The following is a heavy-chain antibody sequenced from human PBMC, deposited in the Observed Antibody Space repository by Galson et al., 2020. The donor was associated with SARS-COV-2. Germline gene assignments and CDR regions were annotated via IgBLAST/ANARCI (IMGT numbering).Heavy chain of an antibody. CDR2: IDPSDSYT. D-gene: IGHD1-26*01. CDR3: ARRQWELSSGAFDI. Sequence: LEWMGRIDPSDSYTNYSPSFQGHVTISADKSISTAYLQWSSLKASDTAMYYCARRQWELSSGAFDIWGQGTMVTVSS. V-gene: IGHV5-10-1*01. J-gene: IGHJ3*02.